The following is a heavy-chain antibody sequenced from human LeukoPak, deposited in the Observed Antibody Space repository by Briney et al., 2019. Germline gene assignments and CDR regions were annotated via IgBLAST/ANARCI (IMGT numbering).Heavy chain of an antibody. CDR3: AREIEYYYDSSGYYGYFDL. V-gene: IGHV4-61*02. Sequence: PSETLSLTCTVSGGSISSGSYYWSWIRQPAGKGLEWIGRIYTSGSTNYNPSLKSRVTISVDTSKNQFSLKLSSVTAADTAVYYCAREIEYYYDSSGYYGYFDLWGRGTLVTVSS. CDR2: IYTSGST. J-gene: IGHJ2*01. CDR1: GGSISSGSYY. D-gene: IGHD3-22*01.